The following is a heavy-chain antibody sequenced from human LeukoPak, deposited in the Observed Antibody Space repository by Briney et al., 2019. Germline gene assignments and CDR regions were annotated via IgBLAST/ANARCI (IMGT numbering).Heavy chain of an antibody. CDR1: GFTFSSYA. V-gene: IGHV3-23*01. CDR2: ITASGDST. D-gene: IGHD3-10*01. Sequence: PGGSLRLSCAASGFTFSSYAMSWVHQAPGKGLVWVSAITASGDSTYYADSVKGRFTISRDNSKNTLYLQMNSLRAEDTAVYYCAKGFYGSENYYSLFDYWGQGTLVTVSS. CDR3: AKGFYGSENYYSLFDY. J-gene: IGHJ4*02.